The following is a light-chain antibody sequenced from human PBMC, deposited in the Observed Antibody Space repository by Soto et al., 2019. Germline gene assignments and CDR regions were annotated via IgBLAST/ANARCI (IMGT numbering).Light chain of an antibody. CDR3: QTWGSGIVV. Sequence: QPVLTQSPSASASLGASVNLTFTLSSGHSNYAIAWHQQQAEKGPRYLMKLNSDGSHSKGDGIPDRFSGSSSGPERYLTISSLQSEDEADYYCQTWGSGIVVFGGGTQITVL. J-gene: IGLJ2*01. V-gene: IGLV4-69*01. CDR1: SGHSNYA. CDR2: LNSDGSH.